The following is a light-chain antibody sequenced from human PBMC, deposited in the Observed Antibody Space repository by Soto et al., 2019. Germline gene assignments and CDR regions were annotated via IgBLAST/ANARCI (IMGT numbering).Light chain of an antibody. CDR2: DAS. CDR1: QDIRYY. Sequence: DIQMTQSPSSLSASVGDRVTITCQASQDIRYYLNWYQQRPGKAPNHLIYDASNSEAGVPARLSGSGTGTDFTFTISSLQPEDIATYTCQQYDSLPFTFGQGTNLEIK. V-gene: IGKV1-33*01. CDR3: QQYDSLPFT. J-gene: IGKJ2*01.